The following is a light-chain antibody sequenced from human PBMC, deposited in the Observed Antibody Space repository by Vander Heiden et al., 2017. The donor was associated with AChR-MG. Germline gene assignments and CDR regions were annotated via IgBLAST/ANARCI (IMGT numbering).Light chain of an antibody. V-gene: IGLV1-44*01. J-gene: IGLJ2*01. CDR2: SNN. Sequence: QSVLTQPPSASGTPGQRVTISCSGSSSNIGSNTVNWYQQLPGTAPKLLLYSNNQRPSGVPDRFSGSKSGTSASLAISGLQSEDEADYYCAAWDDSLNVVVFGGGTKLTGL. CDR1: SSNIGSNT. CDR3: AAWDDSLNVVV.